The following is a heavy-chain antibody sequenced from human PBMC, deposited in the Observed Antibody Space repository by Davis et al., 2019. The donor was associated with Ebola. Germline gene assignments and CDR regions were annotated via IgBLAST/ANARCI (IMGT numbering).Heavy chain of an antibody. CDR3: ARDGGAVAVSFFDS. J-gene: IGHJ4*02. Sequence: GESLKISCEVSGFTFSDYYMSWIRQAPGKGLEWIAYIGPSGNSFYCADSVKGRFTISRDNAKNSLYLQMNSLRAEDTAVYYCARDGGAVAVSFFDSWGQGTLVTVSS. CDR2: IGPSGNSF. V-gene: IGHV3-11*04. CDR1: GFTFSDYY. D-gene: IGHD6-19*01.